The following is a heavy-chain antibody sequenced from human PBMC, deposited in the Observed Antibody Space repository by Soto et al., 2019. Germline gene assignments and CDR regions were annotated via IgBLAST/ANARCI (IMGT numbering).Heavy chain of an antibody. V-gene: IGHV3-23*01. Sequence: GGSLRLSCVTSAFSLTSCSMSWVRQTPGKGLEWVSALSRSGGATYYADSVKGRFTISRDTSTNTLYLQMSNLRAEDTAIYYCAKGEMATIRNSFDPWGQGTLVTVS. J-gene: IGHJ5*02. CDR1: AFSLTSCS. CDR2: LSRSGGAT. D-gene: IGHD5-12*01. CDR3: AKGEMATIRNSFDP.